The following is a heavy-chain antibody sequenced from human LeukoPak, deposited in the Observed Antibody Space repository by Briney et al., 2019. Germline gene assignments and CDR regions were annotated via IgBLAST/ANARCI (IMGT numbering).Heavy chain of an antibody. D-gene: IGHD6-13*01. Sequence: ASVKVSCKASGYTFTSYDINWVRQATGQGLEWMGWMNPNGGNTGYAQKFQGRVTITRNTSISTAYMELSSLRSEDTAVYYCARGLRGSSWSRWFDPWGQGTLVTVSS. CDR3: ARGLRGSSWSRWFDP. V-gene: IGHV1-8*03. CDR1: GYTFTSYD. J-gene: IGHJ5*02. CDR2: MNPNGGNT.